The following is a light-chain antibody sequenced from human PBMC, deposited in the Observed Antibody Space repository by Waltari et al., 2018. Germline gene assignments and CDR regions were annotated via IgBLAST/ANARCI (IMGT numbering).Light chain of an antibody. CDR3: QQYYSPPWT. CDR2: WAS. V-gene: IGKV4-1*01. J-gene: IGKJ1*01. CDR1: QSALYSSNNKNY. Sequence: DIVMTQSPDSLAVSLGERATINCKSSQSALYSSNNKNYLAWYQQKPGQPPKLLIFWASTRESGVPDRFSGSGSGTDFTLTISSLQAEDVAVYYCQQYYSPPWTFGQGTKVEIK.